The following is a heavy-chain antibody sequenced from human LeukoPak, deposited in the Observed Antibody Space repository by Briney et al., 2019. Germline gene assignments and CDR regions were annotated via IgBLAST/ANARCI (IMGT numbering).Heavy chain of an antibody. V-gene: IGHV3-23*01. D-gene: IGHD6-25*01. CDR2: IGGGGGST. J-gene: IGHJ4*02. Sequence: HPGGSLRLSCAASGFTFSSYAMSWVRQAPGKGLEWVSGIGGGGGSTYYTESVKGRFTISRDNSKNTLYLQMNSLRTEDTAIYYCAKDIRTSGPRIFDYWGQGSLVTVSS. CDR1: GFTFSSYA. CDR3: AKDIRTSGPRIFDY.